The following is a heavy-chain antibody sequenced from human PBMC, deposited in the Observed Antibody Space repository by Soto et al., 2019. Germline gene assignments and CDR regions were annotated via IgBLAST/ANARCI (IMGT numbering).Heavy chain of an antibody. Sequence: GGSRRLSCAASGFTFSSNAMSWVRQVPGKGLEWVSAISGSGGSTYYADSVKGRFTISRDNSKNTLYLQMNSLRPEDTAVYYCAKEDRIAAAGTFYYLGLGTLVSVSS. CDR1: GFTFSSNA. J-gene: IGHJ4*02. D-gene: IGHD6-13*01. CDR2: ISGSGGST. CDR3: AKEDRIAAAGTFYY. V-gene: IGHV3-23*01.